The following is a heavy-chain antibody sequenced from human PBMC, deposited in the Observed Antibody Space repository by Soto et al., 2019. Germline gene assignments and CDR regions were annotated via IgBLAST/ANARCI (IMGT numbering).Heavy chain of an antibody. J-gene: IGHJ6*02. D-gene: IGHD2-15*01. Sequence: SVKVSCKASGGTFSSYAISWVRQAPGQGLEWMGGIIPIFGTANYAQKFQGRVTITADESTSTAYMELSSLRSEDTAVYYCARDRCSGGSCYYTAADYYYGMDVWGQGTTVTVSS. CDR1: GGTFSSYA. CDR3: ARDRCSGGSCYYTAADYYYGMDV. V-gene: IGHV1-69*13. CDR2: IIPIFGTA.